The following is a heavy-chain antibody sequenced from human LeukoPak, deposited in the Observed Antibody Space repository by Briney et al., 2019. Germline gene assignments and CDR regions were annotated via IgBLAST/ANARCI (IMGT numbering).Heavy chain of an antibody. D-gene: IGHD6-13*01. Sequence: SETLSLTCTVSGGSISSYYWSWIRQPPGKGLEGSGYIYYTGSTNYNPSLKSRVTLSVDTSKNQFSLNLSSVTAADTAVYYCARVDSINWYDSRGYFDYWGQGTLVTVSS. V-gene: IGHV4-59*01. CDR3: ARVDSINWYDSRGYFDY. CDR1: GGSISSYY. J-gene: IGHJ4*02. CDR2: IYYTGST.